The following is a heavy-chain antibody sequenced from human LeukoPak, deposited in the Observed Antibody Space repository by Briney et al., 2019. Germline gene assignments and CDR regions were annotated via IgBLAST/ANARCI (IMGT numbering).Heavy chain of an antibody. CDR2: INSDGSST. D-gene: IGHD6-19*01. Sequence: GGSLRLSCAASGFTFSGYWMHWVRQAPGKGLVWVSRINSDGSSTSYADSVKGRFTISRDNAKNTLYLQMNSLRAEDTAVYYCARGSGWFYFDYWGQGTLVTVSS. CDR1: GFTFSGYW. V-gene: IGHV3-74*01. J-gene: IGHJ4*02. CDR3: ARGSGWFYFDY.